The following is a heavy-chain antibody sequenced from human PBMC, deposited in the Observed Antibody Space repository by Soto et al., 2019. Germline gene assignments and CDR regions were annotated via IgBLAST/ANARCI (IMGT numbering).Heavy chain of an antibody. J-gene: IGHJ5*02. CDR2: IYYSGST. Sequence: PSETLSLTCTVSGGSISSYYWSWIRQPPGKGLEWIGYIYYSGSTTYNPSLKSRVTISVDTSKNHFSLKLSSVSVADTAVYYRAIVGGCRRKANWFDPWGQGTLVNVSS. CDR1: GGSISSYY. D-gene: IGHD2-15*01. V-gene: IGHV4-59*01. CDR3: AIVGGCRRKANWFDP.